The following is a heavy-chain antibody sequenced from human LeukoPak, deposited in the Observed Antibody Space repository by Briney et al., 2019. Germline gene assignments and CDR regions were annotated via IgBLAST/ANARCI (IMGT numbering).Heavy chain of an antibody. V-gene: IGHV3-21*01. Sequence: GGSLRLSCAASGFIFSSYGMHWVRQAPGKDLEWVSFISSSTSQFSSSRTYTYYADSVQGRFTISRDNSKNSLSLQMDNLRADDTAIYFCARVIESYDYMDVWGQGTTVIVSS. CDR2: ISSSTSQFSSSRTYT. J-gene: IGHJ6*03. CDR3: ARVIESYDYMDV. D-gene: IGHD2-21*01. CDR1: GFIFSSYG.